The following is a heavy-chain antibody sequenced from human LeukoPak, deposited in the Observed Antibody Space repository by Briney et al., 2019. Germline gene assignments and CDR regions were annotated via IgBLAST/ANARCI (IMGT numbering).Heavy chain of an antibody. J-gene: IGHJ4*02. CDR2: IYTSGST. Sequence: GSLRLSCAASGFTFSSYGMSWIRQPAGKGLEWIGRIYTSGSTNYNPSLKSRVTMSVDTSKNQFSLKLSSVTAADTAVYYCARSYCSGGSCHEDYWGQGTLVTVSS. CDR1: GFTFSSYG. V-gene: IGHV4-4*07. CDR3: ARSYCSGGSCHEDY. D-gene: IGHD2-15*01.